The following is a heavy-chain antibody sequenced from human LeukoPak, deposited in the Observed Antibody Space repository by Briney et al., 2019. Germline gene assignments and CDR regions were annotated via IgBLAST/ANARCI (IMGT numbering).Heavy chain of an antibody. Sequence: GGSLRLSCAASGFTFSSYWISWVRQAPGKWREWVANIKQDGSEKYCVDSVKGRFTISRDNAKNSLYLQMNSLRAEDTAVYYCAKDFTRGTRFGKIPHYFDYWGRGTLVTVSS. J-gene: IGHJ4*02. CDR3: AKDFTRGTRFGKIPHYFDY. CDR2: IKQDGSEK. V-gene: IGHV3-7*01. CDR1: GFTFSSYW. D-gene: IGHD3-10*01.